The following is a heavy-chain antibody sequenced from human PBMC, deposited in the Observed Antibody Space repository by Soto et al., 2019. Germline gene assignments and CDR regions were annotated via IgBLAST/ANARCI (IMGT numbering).Heavy chain of an antibody. V-gene: IGHV3-33*01. CDR2: IWYDGSNK. CDR1: GFTFSSYG. CDR3: ARVRSCSRSTCYNFDW. D-gene: IGHD2-2*02. Sequence: QVQLVESGGGVVHPGRSLRLSCAASGFTFSSYGMHWVRQTPGKGLEWVAVIWYDGSNKYYADSVKGRFTISRDNSKNTLYLQMNSLTAEDTAVYYCARVRSCSRSTCYNFDWWGQGTLVTVSS. J-gene: IGHJ4*02.